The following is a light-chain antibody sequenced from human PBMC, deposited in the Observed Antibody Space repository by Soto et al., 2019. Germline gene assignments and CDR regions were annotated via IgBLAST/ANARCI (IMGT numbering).Light chain of an antibody. CDR2: GAS. CDR1: HSVSSS. Sequence: ETVMTQSPATLSVSPGERATLFCRASHSVSSSLAWYQQKPGQAPRLLIHGASTRATGIPARFSGSGSGTEFTLTISSLQSEDFAVYYCQQYSDWRPQFGQGTKVEIK. V-gene: IGKV3-15*01. J-gene: IGKJ1*01. CDR3: QQYSDWRPQ.